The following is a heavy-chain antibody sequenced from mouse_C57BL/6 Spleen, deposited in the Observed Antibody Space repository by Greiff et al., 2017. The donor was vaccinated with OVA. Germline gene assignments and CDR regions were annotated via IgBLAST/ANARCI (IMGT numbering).Heavy chain of an antibody. V-gene: IGHV1-76*01. CDR1: GYTFTDYY. Sequence: QVQLQQSGAELVRPGASVKLSCKASGYTFTDYYINWVKQRPGQGLEWIARIYPGSGNTYYNEKFKGKATLTAEKSSSTAYMQLSSLTSEDSAVYFCARDYGSSYRYFDVWGTGTTATVSS. CDR3: ARDYGSSYRYFDV. J-gene: IGHJ1*03. D-gene: IGHD1-1*01. CDR2: IYPGSGNT.